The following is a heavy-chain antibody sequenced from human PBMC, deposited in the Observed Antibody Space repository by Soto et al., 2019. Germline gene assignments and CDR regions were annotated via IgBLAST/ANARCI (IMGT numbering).Heavy chain of an antibody. J-gene: IGHJ5*02. CDR3: ARDPLYASSGNNYVGYKWFDP. D-gene: IGHD3-22*01. CDR2: INVGNGNT. CDR1: GYTFTSYA. V-gene: IGHV1-3*01. Sequence: QVQLVQSGAEVKKPGASVKVSCKASGYTFTSYAMHWVRQAPGQRLEWMGWINVGNGNTKYSQKFQGRVTITRDTSASTAYMELSSLRSEDTAVYYCARDPLYASSGNNYVGYKWFDPWGQGTLVTVSS.